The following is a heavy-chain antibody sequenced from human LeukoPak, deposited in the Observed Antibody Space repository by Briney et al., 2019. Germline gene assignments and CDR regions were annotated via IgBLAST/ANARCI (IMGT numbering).Heavy chain of an antibody. V-gene: IGHV1-2*02. Sequence: GASVKVSCKASGYTFTGYYMHWVRQAPGQGLEWMGWINPNSGGTNYAQKFQGRVTMTRDTSIGTAYMELSRLRSDDTAVYYCAREPPTLIGVYFDYWGQGTLVTVSS. CDR2: INPNSGGT. CDR3: AREPPTLIGVYFDY. J-gene: IGHJ4*02. D-gene: IGHD7-27*01. CDR1: GYTFTGYY.